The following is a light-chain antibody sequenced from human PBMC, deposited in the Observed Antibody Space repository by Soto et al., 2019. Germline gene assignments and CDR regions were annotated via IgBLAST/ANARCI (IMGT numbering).Light chain of an antibody. CDR3: ATWDDSLGRRVL. V-gene: IGLV1-47*01. Sequence: QSVVTQPPSASGAPGQWVTISCSGSRSNIGSHYISWYQHLPGTAPKLLIYKDSQRPSGVPDRFSGSKSGTSASLAIGGLQSEDEGSYYCATWDDSLGRRVLFGGGTKLTVL. J-gene: IGLJ3*02. CDR2: KDS. CDR1: RSNIGSHY.